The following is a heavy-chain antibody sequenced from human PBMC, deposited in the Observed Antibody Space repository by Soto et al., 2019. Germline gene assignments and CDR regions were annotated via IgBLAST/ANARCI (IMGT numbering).Heavy chain of an antibody. J-gene: IGHJ4*02. CDR2: ISGSGGST. V-gene: IGHV3-23*01. D-gene: IGHD5-12*01. Sequence: EVQLLESGGGLVQPGGSLRLSCAASGFTFSSYAMSWVRQAPGKGLEWVSAISGSGGSTYYADSVKGRFTISRDNSKNTLYLQMNSLRAEDTAVYYCANGLIVAWNFDYWGQGTLVTVSS. CDR1: GFTFSSYA. CDR3: ANGLIVAWNFDY.